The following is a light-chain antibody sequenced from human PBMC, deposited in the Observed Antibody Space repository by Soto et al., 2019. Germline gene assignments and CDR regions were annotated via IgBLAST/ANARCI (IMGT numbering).Light chain of an antibody. V-gene: IGKV3-15*01. CDR1: QSVSSN. CDR3: QQYNIWLYT. CDR2: GAS. Sequence: EIVMTQSPATLSVSPGERATLSCRASQSVSSNLAWYQQKPGQAPRLLIYGASTRATDIPARFSGSGSGTGFTLTISSLQSEDFAVYYCQQYNIWLYTFGQGTKLEIK. J-gene: IGKJ2*01.